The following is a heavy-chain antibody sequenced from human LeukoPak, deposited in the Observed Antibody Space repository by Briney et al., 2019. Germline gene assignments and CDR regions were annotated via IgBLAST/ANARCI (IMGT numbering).Heavy chain of an antibody. V-gene: IGHV3-21*01. J-gene: IGHJ4*02. CDR2: ISSSGSYI. CDR3: ARSYCSSTSCYFDY. D-gene: IGHD2-2*01. CDR1: GFTFSSYS. Sequence: PGGSLRLSCAASGFTFSSYSMNWVRQAPGKGLEWVSSISSSGSYIYYADSVKGRFTISRDNAKNSLYLQMNSLRAEDTAVYYCARSYCSSTSCYFDYWGQGTLVTVSS.